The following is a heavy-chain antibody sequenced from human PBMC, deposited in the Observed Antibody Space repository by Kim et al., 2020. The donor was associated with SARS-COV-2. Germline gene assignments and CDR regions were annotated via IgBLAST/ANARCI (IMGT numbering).Heavy chain of an antibody. CDR3: ASSGGGGRYCSSTSCPYDP. Sequence: ASVKVSCKASGYTFTSYGISWVRQAPGQGLEWMGWISAYNGNTNYAQKLQGRVTMTTDTSTSTAYMELRSLRSDDTAVYYCASSGGGGRYCSSTSCPYDPWGQGTLVTVSS. CDR1: GYTFTSYG. D-gene: IGHD2-2*01. CDR2: ISAYNGNT. J-gene: IGHJ5*02. V-gene: IGHV1-18*01.